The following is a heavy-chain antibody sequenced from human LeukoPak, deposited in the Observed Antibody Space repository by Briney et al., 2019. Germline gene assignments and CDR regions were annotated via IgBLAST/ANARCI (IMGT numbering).Heavy chain of an antibody. CDR1: GFTFSSSA. Sequence: GGSLRLSCAASGFTFSSSAMSWVRQVPGKGLEWVSGISASGGSTYYADSVRGRFTISRDNSKNTLYVQMNSLRAEDTAVYYCARGAPPSGYYDRGVYWGQGTLVTVSS. J-gene: IGHJ4*02. CDR3: ARGAPPSGYYDRGVY. D-gene: IGHD3-22*01. V-gene: IGHV3-23*01. CDR2: ISASGGST.